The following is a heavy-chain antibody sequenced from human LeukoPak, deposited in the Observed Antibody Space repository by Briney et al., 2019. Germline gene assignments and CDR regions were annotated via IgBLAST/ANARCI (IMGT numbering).Heavy chain of an antibody. Sequence: GGSLRLSCAASGFTFSSYEMNWVRQAPGKGLEWVSTISGSAGNIYYADSVKGRFTISRDNSKNTVYLQMSSLSPEDTAVYYCAKYGVVGAGYFDYWGQGTLVTVSS. D-gene: IGHD1-26*01. CDR3: AKYGVVGAGYFDY. CDR1: GFTFSSYE. V-gene: IGHV3-23*01. CDR2: ISGSAGNI. J-gene: IGHJ4*02.